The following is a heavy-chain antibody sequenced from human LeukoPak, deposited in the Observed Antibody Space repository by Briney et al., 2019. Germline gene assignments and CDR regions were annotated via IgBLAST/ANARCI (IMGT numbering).Heavy chain of an antibody. D-gene: IGHD6-13*01. V-gene: IGHV1-69*13. CDR3: ASIGAGGTDDFDY. CDR1: GGTFSSYA. J-gene: IGHJ4*02. CDR2: IIPIFGTA. Sequence: SVTVSCKASGGTFSSYAISWVRQAPGQGLEGMGGIIPIFGTAKYAHKFKGRVTITADESTSTAYMELSSLRAEDTAVYYCASIGAGGTDDFDYWGQGTLVTVSS.